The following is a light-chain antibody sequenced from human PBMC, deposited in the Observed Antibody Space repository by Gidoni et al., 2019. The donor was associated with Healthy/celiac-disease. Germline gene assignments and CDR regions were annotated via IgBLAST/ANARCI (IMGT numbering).Light chain of an antibody. J-gene: IGKJ2*01. CDR2: DAS. CDR1: QDISNY. V-gene: IGKV1-33*01. CDR3: QQPGT. Sequence: DIQMTQSPSSLSASVGDRVTITCQASQDISNYLNWYQQKPGKAPKLLIYDASNLETGVPSRFSGSGSGTDFTFTISSLQPEDIATYYCQQPGTFGQXTKLEIK.